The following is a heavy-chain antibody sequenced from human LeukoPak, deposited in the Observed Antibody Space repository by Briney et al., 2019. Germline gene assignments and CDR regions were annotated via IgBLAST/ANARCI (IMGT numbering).Heavy chain of an antibody. V-gene: IGHV3-23*01. J-gene: IGHJ4*02. CDR2: ISDSGGGT. D-gene: IGHD1-26*01. CDR1: GFSFRGFA. CDR3: VKTMGAIDHDY. Sequence: GGSLRLSCAASGFSFRGFAMTWVRQAPGKGLEWFSDISDSGGGTYYADSVKGRFTISRDNSKNTLYLQMNSLRAEDTAVYYCVKTMGAIDHDYWGQGTLVTVSS.